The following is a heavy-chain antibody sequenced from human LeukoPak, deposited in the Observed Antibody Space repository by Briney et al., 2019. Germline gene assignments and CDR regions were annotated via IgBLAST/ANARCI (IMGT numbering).Heavy chain of an antibody. D-gene: IGHD3-22*01. J-gene: IGHJ5*01. CDR3: ARDFWNFDDSRGYYRDFDS. CDR1: TSY. CDR2: IGSYAGDT. Sequence: ASVKVSCKATSYISWVRQAPGQGLEWMGWIGSYAGDTYYAQKFQGRVTVTTDTSSSTAYMELRSLRSDDTAVYYCARDFWNFDDSRGYYRDFDSWGQGTLVTVSS. V-gene: IGHV1-18*01.